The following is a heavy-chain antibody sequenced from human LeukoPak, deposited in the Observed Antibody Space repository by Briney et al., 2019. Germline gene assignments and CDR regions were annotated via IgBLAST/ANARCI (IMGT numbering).Heavy chain of an antibody. D-gene: IGHD3-16*02. Sequence: PSETLSLTCAVYGGSFSGYYWSWIRQPPGKGLEWIGEINHSGSTNYNPSLKSRVTISVDTSKNQFSLKLSSVTAADTAVYYCARKGGYDYVWGSYRRRTALPFDYWGQGTLVTVSS. V-gene: IGHV4-34*01. CDR2: INHSGST. J-gene: IGHJ4*02. CDR1: GGSFSGYY. CDR3: ARKGGYDYVWGSYRRRTALPFDY.